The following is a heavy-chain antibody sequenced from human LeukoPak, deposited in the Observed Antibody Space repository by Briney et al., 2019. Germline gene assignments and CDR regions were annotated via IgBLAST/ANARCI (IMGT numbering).Heavy chain of an antibody. CDR1: GYTFTCYY. D-gene: IGHD3-22*01. V-gene: IGHV1-2*02. CDR3: ARIYYDSSGYYDKWFDP. CDR2: INPNSGGA. J-gene: IGHJ5*02. Sequence: GASVKVSCKASGYTFTCYYMHWVRQAPGQGLEWMGWINPNSGGANYAQKFQGRVTMTRDTSISTAYMELSRLRSDDTAVYYCARIYYDSSGYYDKWFDPWGQGTLVTVSS.